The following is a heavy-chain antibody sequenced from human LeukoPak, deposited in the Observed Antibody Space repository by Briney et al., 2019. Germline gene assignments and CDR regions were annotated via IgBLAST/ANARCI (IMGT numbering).Heavy chain of an antibody. J-gene: IGHJ4*02. CDR1: GFTFSSYA. Sequence: GGSLRLSCAASGFTFSSYAMSWVRQAPGKGLEWVSAISGSGSSTYYADSVKGRLTISRDNSKNTLYLQMNSLRAEDTAVYYCAKDHYYDSSGSGIYWGQGTLVTVSS. CDR2: ISGSGSST. CDR3: AKDHYYDSSGSGIY. D-gene: IGHD3-22*01. V-gene: IGHV3-23*01.